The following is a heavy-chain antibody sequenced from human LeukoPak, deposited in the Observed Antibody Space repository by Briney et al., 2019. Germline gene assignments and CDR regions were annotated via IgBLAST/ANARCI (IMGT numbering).Heavy chain of an antibody. J-gene: IGHJ4*02. V-gene: IGHV4-59*08. D-gene: IGHD3-3*01. CDR2: IYYSGST. CDR3: ARHRPSYDFWSGDPQYYFDY. Sequence: SETLSLTCTVSGGSISSYYWSWTRQPPGKGLEWIGYIYYSGSTSYNPSLKSRVTISVDTSKTQFSLKLSSVTAADTAVYYCARHRPSYDFWSGDPQYYFDYWGQGTLVTVSS. CDR1: GGSISSYY.